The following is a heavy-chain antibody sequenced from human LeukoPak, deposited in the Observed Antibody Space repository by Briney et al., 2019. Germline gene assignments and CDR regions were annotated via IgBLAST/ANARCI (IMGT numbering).Heavy chain of an antibody. CDR3: ARGITMVRGVIPYYYYYMDV. J-gene: IGHJ6*03. CDR1: GGSFSGYY. CDR2: INHSGST. Sequence: SETLSLTCAVYGGSFSGYYWSWIRQPPEKGLEWIGEINHSGSTNYNPSLKSRVTISVDTSKNQFSLKLSSVTAADTAVYYCARGITMVRGVIPYYYYYMDVWGKGTTVTVSS. V-gene: IGHV4-34*01. D-gene: IGHD3-10*01.